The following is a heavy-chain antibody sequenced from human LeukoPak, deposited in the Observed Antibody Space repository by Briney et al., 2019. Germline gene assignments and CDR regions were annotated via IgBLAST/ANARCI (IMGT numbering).Heavy chain of an antibody. Sequence: KSSETLSLTCTVSGGSISSSSYYWGWIRQPPGKGLEWIGSIYYSGTTYYNPSLKSRVTISVDTSKNQFSLKLSSVTAADTAVYYCARASTLAGYYNLYYYYYYMDVWGKGTTVTVSS. CDR1: GGSISSSSYY. V-gene: IGHV4-39*07. D-gene: IGHD3-9*01. CDR2: IYYSGTT. CDR3: ARASTLAGYYNLYYYYYYMDV. J-gene: IGHJ6*03.